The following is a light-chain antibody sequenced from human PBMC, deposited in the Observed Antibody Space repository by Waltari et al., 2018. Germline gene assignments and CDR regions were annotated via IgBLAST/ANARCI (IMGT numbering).Light chain of an antibody. CDR1: SLRYYY. V-gene: IGLV3-19*01. CDR3: NSRDSRGHPLV. Sequence: SSELTQDPVVSVALGQTVRITCQGDSLRYYYANWYHQKPGQAPVLVMYGKNNRPSGIPDRFSGSYSGTTASLMFTGAQAEEWGDYYFNSRDSRGHPLVFGTGTKVTVL. J-gene: IGLJ1*01. CDR2: GKN.